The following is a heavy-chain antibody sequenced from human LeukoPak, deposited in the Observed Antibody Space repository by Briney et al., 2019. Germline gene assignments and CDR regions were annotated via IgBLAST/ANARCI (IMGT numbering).Heavy chain of an antibody. CDR1: GYTFTSYG. Sequence: AASVKVSCKASGYTFTSYGISWVRQAPGQGLEWMGSISAYNGNTNYAQKLQGRVTMTRDTSTSTVYMELSSLKSEDTAVYYCARGSDYSSSRSDLDYWGQGTLVTVSS. D-gene: IGHD6-13*01. CDR3: ARGSDYSSSRSDLDY. CDR2: ISAYNGNT. V-gene: IGHV1-18*01. J-gene: IGHJ4*02.